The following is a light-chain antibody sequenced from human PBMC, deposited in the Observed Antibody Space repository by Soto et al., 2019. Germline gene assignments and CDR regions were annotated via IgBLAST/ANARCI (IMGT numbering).Light chain of an antibody. J-gene: IGLJ2*01. V-gene: IGLV2-14*01. CDR2: EVS. Sequence: QSALTQPASVSGSPGQSITISCTGTSSDVGNYNYVSWYQQHPAKAPKLMIFEVSNRPSGVSNRFSGSKSGNTASLTISGLQAEDEADYYCSSYTTNITPVVFGGGTKLTVL. CDR3: SSYTTNITPVV. CDR1: SSDVGNYNY.